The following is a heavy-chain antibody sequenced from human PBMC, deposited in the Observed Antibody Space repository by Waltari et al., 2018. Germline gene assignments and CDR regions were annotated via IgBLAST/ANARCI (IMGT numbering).Heavy chain of an antibody. V-gene: IGHV3-30*02. D-gene: IGHD1-26*01. J-gene: IGHJ4*02. CDR1: GYSISSGYY. CDR2: LRYDGSSK. CDR3: AKDGPAAWELLGCFDY. Sequence: QVQLQESGPGLVKPSETLSLTCAVPGYSISSGYYWGWIRQPPGKGLEWVAFLRYDGSSKYYADSSKGRFTISRDKSKYTLYLQMNSLGAEDTAVYYCAKDGPAAWELLGCFDYWGQGTLVTVSS.